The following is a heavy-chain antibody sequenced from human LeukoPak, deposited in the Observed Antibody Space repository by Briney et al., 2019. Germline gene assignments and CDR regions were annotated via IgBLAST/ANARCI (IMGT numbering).Heavy chain of an antibody. CDR2: ISYSGST. Sequence: SETLSLTCAVSGGSISPYHWTWIRQPPGKGLEWIGYISYSGSTNYNPSLKSRVTISIDTSKSQFSLKLSSVTAADTAVYYCARHLDYYGSGSYEYRGQGTLVTVSS. CDR3: ARHLDYYGSGSYEY. D-gene: IGHD3-10*01. V-gene: IGHV4-59*08. CDR1: GGSISPYH. J-gene: IGHJ4*02.